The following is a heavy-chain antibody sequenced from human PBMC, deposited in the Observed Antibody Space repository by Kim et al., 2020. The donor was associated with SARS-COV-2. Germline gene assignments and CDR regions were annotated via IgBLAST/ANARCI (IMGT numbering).Heavy chain of an antibody. D-gene: IGHD6-13*01. Sequence: SETLSLTCAVYVGSFSGYYWSWIRQSPGKGLEWIGEINHSGSTNYNPSLKSRVTISVDTSKNQFSLKMRSVTAADTAVYYCTRVLWQQLVPVSYWYFDLWGRGTLVTVSS. CDR1: VGSFSGYY. V-gene: IGHV4-34*01. CDR3: TRVLWQQLVPVSYWYFDL. J-gene: IGHJ2*01. CDR2: INHSGST.